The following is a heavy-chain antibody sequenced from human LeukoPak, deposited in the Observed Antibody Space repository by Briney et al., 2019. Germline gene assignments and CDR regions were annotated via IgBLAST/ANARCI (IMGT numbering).Heavy chain of an antibody. D-gene: IGHD7-27*01. J-gene: IGHJ4*02. Sequence: ASVKVSRKVSGYTLTELSMHWVRQAPGKGLEWMGGFDPEDGETIYVQKFQGRVTMTEDTSTDTAYMELSSLRSEDTAVYYCATPPGDWGSDYYFDYWGQGTLVTVSS. CDR2: FDPEDGET. CDR1: GYTLTELS. V-gene: IGHV1-24*01. CDR3: ATPPGDWGSDYYFDY.